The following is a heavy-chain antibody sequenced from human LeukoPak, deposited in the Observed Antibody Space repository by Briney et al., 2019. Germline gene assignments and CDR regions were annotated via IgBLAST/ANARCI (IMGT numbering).Heavy chain of an antibody. V-gene: IGHV3-7*01. CDR1: GFTFSTYW. D-gene: IGHD6-19*01. Sequence: GGSLRLSCAASGFTFSTYWMTWVRQAPGKALEWVANIKQDGSEKYYVDSVKGRFTISRDNAKNSLYLQMNSLRAEDTAVYYCARGRIAVAGTYIPSNWGPQLYYMDVWGKGTTVTVSS. CDR3: ARGRIAVAGTYIPSNWGPQLYYMDV. CDR2: IKQDGSEK. J-gene: IGHJ6*03.